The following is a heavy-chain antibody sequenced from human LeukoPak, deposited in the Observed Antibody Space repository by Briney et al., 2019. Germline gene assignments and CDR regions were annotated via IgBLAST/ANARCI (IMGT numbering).Heavy chain of an antibody. V-gene: IGHV3-48*02. Sequence: GGSLRLSCAASGFTFSSYSMNWVRQAPGKGLEWVSYISSSSSTIYYADSVKGRFTISRDNAKNSLYLQMNSLRDEDTAVYYCAREQWPPDYYYYGMDVWGQGTTVTVSS. CDR1: GFTFSSYS. CDR2: ISSSSSTI. D-gene: IGHD6-19*01. J-gene: IGHJ6*02. CDR3: AREQWPPDYYYYGMDV.